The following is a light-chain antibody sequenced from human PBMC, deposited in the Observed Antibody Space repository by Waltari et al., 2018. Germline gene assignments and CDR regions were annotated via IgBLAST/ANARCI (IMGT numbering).Light chain of an antibody. V-gene: IGLV7-46*01. CDR2: DTS. CDR1: TGAVPSVHY. CDR3: LLYYGGARV. Sequence: QAVVTQEPSLTVSPGGTVTITCGSSTGAVPSVHYPYWFPQKPGQAPRTLIYDTSNKHSWTPARFSGSLLGGKAALTLSGAQPEDEAEYSCLLYYGGARVFGGGTRLTVL. J-gene: IGLJ3*02.